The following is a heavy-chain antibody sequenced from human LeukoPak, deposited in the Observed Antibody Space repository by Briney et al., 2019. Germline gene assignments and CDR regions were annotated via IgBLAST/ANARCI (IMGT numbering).Heavy chain of an antibody. CDR3: ARTKGSTSYFDS. Sequence: GASVKVSCKASGYTFTSYGISWVRQAPGQGLEWMGWISGYTGNTKYAQKLQGRVTMTTDTSASTAYMDLRSLRSVDTAMYYCARTKGSTSYFDSWGQGTLVTVSS. V-gene: IGHV1-18*01. CDR1: GYTFTSYG. D-gene: IGHD2-2*01. CDR2: ISGYTGNT. J-gene: IGHJ4*02.